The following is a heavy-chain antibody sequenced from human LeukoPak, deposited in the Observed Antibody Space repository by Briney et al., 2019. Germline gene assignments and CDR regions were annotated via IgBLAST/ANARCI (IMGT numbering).Heavy chain of an antibody. J-gene: IGHJ4*02. Sequence: GGSLRLSSAASGFTFSSYAMSWVRQAPGKGLEWVSAISGSGGSTYYADSVKGRFTISRDNSKNTLYLQMNSLRAEDTAVYYCAKGKPRIAASRFQYFDYWGQGTLVTVSS. D-gene: IGHD6-13*01. V-gene: IGHV3-23*01. CDR1: GFTFSSYA. CDR2: ISGSGGST. CDR3: AKGKPRIAASRFQYFDY.